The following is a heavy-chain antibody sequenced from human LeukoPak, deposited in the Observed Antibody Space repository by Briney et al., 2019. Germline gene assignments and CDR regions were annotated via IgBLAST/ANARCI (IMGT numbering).Heavy chain of an antibody. V-gene: IGHV4-59*01. CDR2: IYYSGST. CDR3: ARSAPGLYSSSWELFDY. D-gene: IGHD6-13*01. Sequence: PSETLSLTCTVSGGSFSSYYWSWIRQPPGKGLEWIGYIYYSGSTNYNPSLKSRVTISVDTSKNQFSLKLSSVTAADTAVYYCARSAPGLYSSSWELFDYWGQGTLVTVSS. CDR1: GGSFSSYY. J-gene: IGHJ4*02.